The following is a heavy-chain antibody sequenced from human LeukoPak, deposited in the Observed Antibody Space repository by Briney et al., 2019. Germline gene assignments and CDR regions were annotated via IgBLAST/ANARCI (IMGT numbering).Heavy chain of an antibody. CDR1: GYTFSIYG. Sequence: GASVKVSCKSSGYTFSIYGITWVRQPPAQGLEWMGFISSYNGNRNYAKKVQGRVTMTADTSTSTATMELRSLRTDDTAVYYCARDLQARATISSHCFDPWGQGTPVTVSS. V-gene: IGHV1-18*01. CDR3: ARDLQARATISSHCFDP. J-gene: IGHJ5*02. D-gene: IGHD2-2*01. CDR2: ISSYNGNR.